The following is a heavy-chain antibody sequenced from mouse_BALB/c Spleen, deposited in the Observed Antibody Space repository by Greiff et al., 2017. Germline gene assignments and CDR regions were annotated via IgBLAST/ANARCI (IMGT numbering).Heavy chain of an antibody. Sequence: VHVKQSGPELVKPGASVKIPCKASGYTFTDYNMDWVKQSHGKSLEWIGDINPNNGGTIYNQKFKGKATLTVDKSSSTAYMELRSLTSEDTAVYYCARLNWDDWYFDVWGAGTTVTVSS. J-gene: IGHJ1*01. CDR1: GYTFTDYN. D-gene: IGHD4-1*01. CDR3: ARLNWDDWYFDV. CDR2: INPNNGGT. V-gene: IGHV1-18*01.